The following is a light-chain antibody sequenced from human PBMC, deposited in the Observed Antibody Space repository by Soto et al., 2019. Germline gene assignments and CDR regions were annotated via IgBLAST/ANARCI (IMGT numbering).Light chain of an antibody. J-gene: IGKJ1*01. CDR3: QQYYSYWT. CDR2: XAS. Sequence: IQVTQSPSTLSASVGDSVTITCRASQSFXGWFAWYQKKPRKAPKVLMYXASTLENGVPSSFSGGGSGTEFTLTISGLQPYDLATYYCQQYYSYWTFGQGTKVDIK. CDR1: QSFXGW. V-gene: IGKV1-5*03.